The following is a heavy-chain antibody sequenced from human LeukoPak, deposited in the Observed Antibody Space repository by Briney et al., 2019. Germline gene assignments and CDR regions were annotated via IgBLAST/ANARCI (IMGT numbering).Heavy chain of an antibody. CDR3: VRDSIAVAADLDY. CDR1: GFIFSNYN. V-gene: IGHV3-48*01. CDR2: ISTTGSTI. J-gene: IGHJ4*02. D-gene: IGHD6-19*01. Sequence: GGSLRLSCAASGFIFSNYNMNWVRQAPGKGLEWVSYISTTGSTIYYADSVKGRFTISRDNAKNSLYLQMNSLRAEDSAVYYCVRDSIAVAADLDYWGQGTLVTVSS.